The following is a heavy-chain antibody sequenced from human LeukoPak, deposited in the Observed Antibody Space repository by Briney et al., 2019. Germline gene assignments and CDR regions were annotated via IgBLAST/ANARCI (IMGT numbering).Heavy chain of an antibody. V-gene: IGHV3-74*01. Sequence: GGSLRLSCAASGFTFSSYWMHWVRQAPGKGLVWVSRINSDGSSTSYADSVKGRFTISGDNAKNTLYLQMNSLRAEDTAVYYCARDGRATAFDYWGQGTLVTVSS. CDR1: GFTFSSYW. J-gene: IGHJ4*02. CDR3: ARDGRATAFDY. D-gene: IGHD1-26*01. CDR2: INSDGSST.